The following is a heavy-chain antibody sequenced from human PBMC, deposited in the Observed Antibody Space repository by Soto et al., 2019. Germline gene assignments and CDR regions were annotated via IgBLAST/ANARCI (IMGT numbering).Heavy chain of an antibody. CDR3: ARDDYDWFDP. D-gene: IGHD4-17*01. Sequence: GGSPRLSCAASGFTFSSYAMSWVRQAPGKGLEWVSGISSSGSTIYYADSVKGRFTISRDNAKNSLYLQMNSLRAEDTAVYYCARDDYDWFDPWGQGTLVTVSS. V-gene: IGHV3-48*04. J-gene: IGHJ5*02. CDR1: GFTFSSYA. CDR2: ISSSGSTI.